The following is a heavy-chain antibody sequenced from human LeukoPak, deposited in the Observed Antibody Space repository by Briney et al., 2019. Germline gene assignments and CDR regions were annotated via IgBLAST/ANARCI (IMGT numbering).Heavy chain of an antibody. V-gene: IGHV3-53*01. Sequence: GGALRLSCAGSGFTASSNYMSWVRQAPGKGRDSLAVIYSGCCTYYEDSVKGRFTISRDNSKNTLYLQMNSLRAEDTAVYYCARGVTPNWFDPWGQGTLVTVSS. J-gene: IGHJ5*02. D-gene: IGHD4-23*01. CDR3: ARGVTPNWFDP. CDR1: GFTASSNY. CDR2: IYSGCCT.